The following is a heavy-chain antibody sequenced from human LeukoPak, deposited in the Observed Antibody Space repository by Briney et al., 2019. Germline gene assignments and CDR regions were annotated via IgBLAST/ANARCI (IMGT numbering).Heavy chain of an antibody. D-gene: IGHD5-18*01. Sequence: PEASVKVSCKASGGTFSSYAISWVRQAPGQGLEWMGRIIPILGIANYAQKFQGRVTITADKSTSTAYMELSSLRSEDTAVYYCARASVLGGLWLPYYGMDVWGQGTTVTVSS. CDR2: IIPILGIA. CDR3: ARASVLGGLWLPYYGMDV. J-gene: IGHJ6*02. CDR1: GGTFSSYA. V-gene: IGHV1-69*04.